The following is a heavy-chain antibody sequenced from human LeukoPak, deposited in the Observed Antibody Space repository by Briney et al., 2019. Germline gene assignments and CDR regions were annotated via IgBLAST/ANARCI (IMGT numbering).Heavy chain of an antibody. V-gene: IGHV1-46*01. D-gene: IGHD3-16*01. J-gene: IGHJ4*02. Sequence: ASVKVSCKAPGYTFTSYYIQWVRQAPGQGLEWMGTIRPGDTRTTYAQKFQGSVTMTWDMSTTTGYMELSSLRSEDTAVYYCVREKSGGTYDYWGQGTLVTVSS. CDR3: VREKSGGTYDY. CDR1: GYTFTSYY. CDR2: IRPGDTRT.